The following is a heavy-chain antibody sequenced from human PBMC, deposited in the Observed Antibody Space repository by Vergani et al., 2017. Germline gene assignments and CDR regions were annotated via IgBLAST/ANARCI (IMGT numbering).Heavy chain of an antibody. D-gene: IGHD5-18*01. CDR2: IYWDDDK. J-gene: IGHJ4*02. CDR1: GLSLSTSGVG. V-gene: IGHV2-5*02. Sequence: QITLKESGPTLVKPTETLTLTCTLSGLSLSTSGVGVGWIRQPPGKALEWLALIYWDDDKRYSSSLKTRLTITKDTSKNQVVLTMTNLDPVDTAIYYCEHRRSGYWFDYWGQGTLVTVSS. CDR3: EHRRSGYWFDY.